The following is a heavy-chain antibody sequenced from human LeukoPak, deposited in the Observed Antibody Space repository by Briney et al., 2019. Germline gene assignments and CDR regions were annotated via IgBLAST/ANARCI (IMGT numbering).Heavy chain of an antibody. D-gene: IGHD3-22*01. CDR2: ISGSGGST. Sequence: GGSLRLSCAASGFTFSSYAMSWVRQAPGKGLEWVSAISGSGGSTYYADSVKGRFTISRDNSKNTLYLQMNSLRAEDTAVYYCAKYGDYYDSSGYYSYNYFDYWGQGTLVTASS. J-gene: IGHJ4*02. V-gene: IGHV3-23*01. CDR3: AKYGDYYDSSGYYSYNYFDY. CDR1: GFTFSSYA.